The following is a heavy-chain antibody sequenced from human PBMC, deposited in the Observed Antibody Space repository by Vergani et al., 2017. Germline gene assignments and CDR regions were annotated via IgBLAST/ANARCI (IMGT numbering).Heavy chain of an antibody. CDR1: GYTFTDYF. CDR2: INPNSGGT. D-gene: IGHD2-2*01. V-gene: IGHV1-2*02. CDR3: ARVGTSSNRDYFDY. J-gene: IGHJ4*02. Sequence: QVQLVQSGAEVKKPGASVKVSCKASGYTFTDYFMHWVRQAPGQGLEWMGWINPNSGGTNYAQKFQGRVTMTRDTSISTAYIELSNLRSDDAAVYYCARVGTSSNRDYFDYWGQGTLVTVSS.